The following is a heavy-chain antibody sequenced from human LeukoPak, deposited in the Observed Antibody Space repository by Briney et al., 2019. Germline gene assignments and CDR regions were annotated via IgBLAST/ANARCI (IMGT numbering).Heavy chain of an antibody. D-gene: IGHD3-22*01. CDR2: ISSSSSTI. V-gene: IGHV3-48*01. Sequence: GGSLRLSCAASGFTFSSYSMNWVRQAPGKGLEWVSYISSSSSTIYYADSVKGRFTISRDNAKNSLYLQMNSLRAEDTAVYYCARDGDYYDSSGFPKYWGQGTLVTVSS. CDR1: GFTFSSYS. J-gene: IGHJ4*02. CDR3: ARDGDYYDSSGFPKY.